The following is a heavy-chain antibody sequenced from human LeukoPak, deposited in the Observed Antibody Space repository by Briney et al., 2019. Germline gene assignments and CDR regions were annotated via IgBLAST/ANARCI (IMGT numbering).Heavy chain of an antibody. CDR2: INPNSGGT. V-gene: IGHV1-2*02. CDR3: ARECCSGGSWYGLFDY. J-gene: IGHJ4*02. Sequence: ASVKVSCKASVYTFTGYYMHWVRQAPGQGLEWMGWINPNSGGTNYAQKFQGRVTMTRDTSISTAYMELSRLRSDDTAVYYCARECCSGGSWYGLFDYWGQGTLVTVSS. CDR1: VYTFTGYY. D-gene: IGHD2-15*01.